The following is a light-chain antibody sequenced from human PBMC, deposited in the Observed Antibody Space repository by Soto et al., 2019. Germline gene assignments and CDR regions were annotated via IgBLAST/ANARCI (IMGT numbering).Light chain of an antibody. CDR3: TSWTTSTTMI. Sequence: QSALTQPASVSGSPGQSITISCTGTSSDIGAYNFVSWYQQHPGKAPKLMLYDVNIRPSGVSNRFSGSKSGNTASLTISGLQVEDEADYDCTSWTTSTTMIFAGETKVTVL. V-gene: IGLV2-14*03. J-gene: IGLJ2*01. CDR2: DVN. CDR1: SSDIGAYNF.